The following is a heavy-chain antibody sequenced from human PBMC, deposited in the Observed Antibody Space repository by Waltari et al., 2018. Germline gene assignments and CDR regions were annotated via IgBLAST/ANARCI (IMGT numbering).Heavy chain of an antibody. CDR2: ISSSRSTI. CDR3: ASLLERLRGNYYYGMDV. V-gene: IGHV3-48*01. D-gene: IGHD1-1*01. CDR1: GFTFSSYS. J-gene: IGHJ6*02. Sequence: EVQLVESGGGLVQPGGSLRLSCAASGFTFSSYSMNWVRQAPGKGLEWVSYISSSRSTIYYADSVKGRFTISRDNAKNSLYLQMNSLRAEDTAVYYCASLLERLRGNYYYGMDVWGQGTTVTVSS.